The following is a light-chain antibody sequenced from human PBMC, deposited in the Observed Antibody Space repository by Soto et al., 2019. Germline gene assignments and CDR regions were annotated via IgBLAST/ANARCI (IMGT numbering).Light chain of an antibody. CDR3: QQYNNWPWT. Sequence: ELVMTQSPATLSVSPGGRATLTCRASQSISDTLAWYQQKPGQAPRLLIHGASTRATGFPARFGGSGSGTDFTLTISSLQSEDFAVYYCQQYNNWPWTFGQGTKVDIK. CDR1: QSISDT. J-gene: IGKJ1*01. CDR2: GAS. V-gene: IGKV3-15*01.